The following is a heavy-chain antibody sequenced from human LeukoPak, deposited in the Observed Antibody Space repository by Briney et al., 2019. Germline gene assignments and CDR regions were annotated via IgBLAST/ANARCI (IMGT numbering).Heavy chain of an antibody. CDR1: GFTFSDSY. CDR2: ISGSGHDI. J-gene: IGHJ5*02. CDR3: ARVQQSYDILTGYYFWFDP. D-gene: IGHD3-9*01. Sequence: GGSLRLSCAASGFTFSDSYMTWVRQAPGKGVEWVAYISGSGHDINYSESAKGRFTISRDNAKNSLYLQMNSLRAEDTAVYYCARVQQSYDILTGYYFWFDPWGQGTLVTVSS. V-gene: IGHV3-11*04.